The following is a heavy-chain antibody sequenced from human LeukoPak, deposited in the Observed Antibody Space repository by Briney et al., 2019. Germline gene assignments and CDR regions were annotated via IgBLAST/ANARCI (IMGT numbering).Heavy chain of an antibody. CDR1: GFTFSSYS. CDR3: ARDTADSSGYASGFGY. J-gene: IGHJ4*02. Sequence: GGSLRLSCAASGFTFSSYSMNWVRQAPGKGLEWVSSISSSSSYLYYADSVKGRFTISRDNAKNSLYLQMNSLRAEDTAVYYCARDTADSSGYASGFGYWGQGTLVTVSS. V-gene: IGHV3-21*01. D-gene: IGHD3-22*01. CDR2: ISSSSSYL.